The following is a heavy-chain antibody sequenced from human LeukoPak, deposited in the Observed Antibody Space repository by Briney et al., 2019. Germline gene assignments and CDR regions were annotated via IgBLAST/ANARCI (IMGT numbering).Heavy chain of an antibody. Sequence: PSETLSLTCGVSGGTITNTNYWTWVRQPPGKGLEWIGEVNLQGSTHYNPSLMGRVAISVDTSENHISLQLTSVTAADTAVYYCAREGGPYRPLDCAGQGTLVTVSS. J-gene: IGHJ4*02. CDR1: GGTITNTNY. CDR2: VNLQGST. CDR3: AREGGPYRPLDC. V-gene: IGHV4-4*02.